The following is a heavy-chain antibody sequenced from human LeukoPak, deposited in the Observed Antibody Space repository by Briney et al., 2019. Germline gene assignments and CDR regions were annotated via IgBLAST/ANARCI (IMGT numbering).Heavy chain of an antibody. CDR1: AFTFSNYW. J-gene: IGHJ3*02. D-gene: IGHD3-10*01. CDR2: IDQEGGEK. V-gene: IGHV3-7*01. Sequence: GGSLRLSCRASAFTFSNYWMTWVRQAPGKGLEWVANIDQEGGEKRYVDSVRGRFTISRDNAQNLLFLQMNRLRVEDTAVYYCAKPGLLWFGELFGAFDIWGQGTMVTVSS. CDR3: AKPGLLWFGELFGAFDI.